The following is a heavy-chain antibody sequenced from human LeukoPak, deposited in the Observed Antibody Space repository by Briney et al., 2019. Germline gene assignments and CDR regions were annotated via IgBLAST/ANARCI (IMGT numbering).Heavy chain of an antibody. CDR3: ARDVYCSGGSCYPLPDY. Sequence: GGSLRLSCAASGFTFSSYAMSWVRQAPGKGLEWVSSISGSGYNTYYANSVKGRFSISRDNSKNTLDLQMNSLRAEDTALYYCARDVYCSGGSCYPLPDYWGQGTLVTVSS. CDR1: GFTFSSYA. J-gene: IGHJ4*02. V-gene: IGHV3-23*01. CDR2: ISGSGYNT. D-gene: IGHD2-15*01.